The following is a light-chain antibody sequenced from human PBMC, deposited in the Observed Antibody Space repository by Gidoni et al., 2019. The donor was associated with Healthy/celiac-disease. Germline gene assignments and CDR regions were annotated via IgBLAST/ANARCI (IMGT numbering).Light chain of an antibody. Sequence: IQMPQSPSSLSASVGDRVTITCRASQSISSYLNWYQQKPGKAPKLLIYAASSLQSGVPSRFSGSGSGTDFTLTISSLQPEDFATYYCQQSYSTPQTFGQXTKVEIK. V-gene: IGKV1-39*01. CDR2: AAS. CDR3: QQSYSTPQT. J-gene: IGKJ1*01. CDR1: QSISSY.